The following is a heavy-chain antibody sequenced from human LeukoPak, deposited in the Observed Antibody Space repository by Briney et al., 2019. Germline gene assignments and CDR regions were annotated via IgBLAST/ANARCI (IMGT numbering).Heavy chain of an antibody. V-gene: IGHV4-59*01. CDR2: IYYSGST. J-gene: IGHJ6*03. D-gene: IGHD4-11*01. Sequence: SETLCLTCTVSGGTISSYYRSWIRQPPGKGLEWIGYIYYSGSTNYNPSLKSRVTISVDTSKKQFSLKLSSVTAADTAVYYCARAHVLPSNYYLYYCSYYMDVLGKGTTVTVSS. CDR1: GGTISSYY. CDR3: ARAHVLPSNYYLYYCSYYMDV.